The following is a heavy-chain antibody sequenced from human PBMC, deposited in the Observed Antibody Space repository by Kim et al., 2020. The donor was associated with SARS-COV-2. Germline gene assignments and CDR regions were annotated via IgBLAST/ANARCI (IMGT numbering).Heavy chain of an antibody. V-gene: IGHV3-23*01. D-gene: IGHD2-15*01. CDR1: GFTFRSYF. Sequence: GESLKISCAASGFTFRSYFMAWVRQAPGKGLEWVSGISGGGGSTNYADSVKGRFTISRDNSKNTLYVEMNSLRVEDMAVYYCAKEGPPYCSGGSCYSRSGLDVWGQGTAVTVSS. CDR3: AKEGPPYCSGGSCYSRSGLDV. J-gene: IGHJ6*02. CDR2: ISGGGGST.